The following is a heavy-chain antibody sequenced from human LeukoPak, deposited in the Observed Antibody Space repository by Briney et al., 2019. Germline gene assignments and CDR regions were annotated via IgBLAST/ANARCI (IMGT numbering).Heavy chain of an antibody. CDR3: AKVLSPHTVTTGRDAFDI. D-gene: IGHD4-17*01. J-gene: IGHJ3*02. Sequence: GGSLRLSCAASGFTFSSYAMSWVRQAPGKGLEWVSAISGSGGSTYYADSVKGRFTISRDNSKNTLYLQMNSLRAEDTAVYYCAKVLSPHTVTTGRDAFDIWGQGTMVTVSS. V-gene: IGHV3-23*01. CDR2: ISGSGGST. CDR1: GFTFSSYA.